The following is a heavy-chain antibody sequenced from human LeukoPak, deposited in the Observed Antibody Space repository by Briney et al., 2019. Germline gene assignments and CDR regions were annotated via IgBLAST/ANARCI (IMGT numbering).Heavy chain of an antibody. D-gene: IGHD6-19*01. V-gene: IGHV4-4*07. Sequence: PSETLSLTCTVSGGSITIYYWSWIRQPAGKGLEWIGRIYTSGSTNYNPSLKSRVTMSVDTSKNQFSLKLISVTAADTTVYYCARGWLVGNWFDPWGQGTLVTVSS. CDR1: GGSITIYY. CDR2: IYTSGST. CDR3: ARGWLVGNWFDP. J-gene: IGHJ5*02.